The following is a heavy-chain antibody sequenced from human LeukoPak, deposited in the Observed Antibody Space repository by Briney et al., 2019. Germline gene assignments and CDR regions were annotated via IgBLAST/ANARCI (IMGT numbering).Heavy chain of an antibody. CDR3: AREGMARYCSGGSCYAGVDGEIDY. Sequence: ASVKVSCTASGGTFSSYAISWVRQARGQGLECVGRIIPILGIANYAQTFQGRDTITADKSTSTAYMELSSLRSEDTAVYYCAREGMARYCSGGSCYAGVDGEIDYWGQGALVTVSS. V-gene: IGHV1-69*04. D-gene: IGHD2-15*01. J-gene: IGHJ4*02. CDR1: GGTFSSYA. CDR2: IIPILGIA.